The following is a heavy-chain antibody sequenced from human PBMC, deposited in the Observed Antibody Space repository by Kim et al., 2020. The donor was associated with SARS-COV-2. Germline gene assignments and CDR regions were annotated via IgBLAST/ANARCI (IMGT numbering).Heavy chain of an antibody. CDR3: AKDPPLLVRESDALDT. Sequence: GGSLRLSCAASGFTFSSYGMHWVRQAPGKGLEWVAVISYDGSNKYYADSVKGRFTISRDNSKNTLYLQMNSLRAEDTAVYYCAKDPPLLVRESDALDTWGQGTMVTVSS. CDR2: ISYDGSNK. J-gene: IGHJ3*02. V-gene: IGHV3-30*18. D-gene: IGHD3-10*01. CDR1: GFTFSSYG.